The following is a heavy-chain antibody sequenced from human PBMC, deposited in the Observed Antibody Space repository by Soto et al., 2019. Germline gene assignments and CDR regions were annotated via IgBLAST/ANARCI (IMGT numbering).Heavy chain of an antibody. CDR1: GFTFSSYS. CDR2: ISSSSSYI. D-gene: IGHD3-22*01. V-gene: IGHV3-21*01. CDR3: ARARGNYYDSSGYYPDAFGI. Sequence: GGSLRLSCAASGFTFSSYSMNWVRQAPGKGLEWVSSISSSSSYIYYADSVKGRFTISRDNAKNSLYLQMNSLRAEDTAVYYCARARGNYYDSSGYYPDAFGIWGQGTMVTVSS. J-gene: IGHJ3*02.